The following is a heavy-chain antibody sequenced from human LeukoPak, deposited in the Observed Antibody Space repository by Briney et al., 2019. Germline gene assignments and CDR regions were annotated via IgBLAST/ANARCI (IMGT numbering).Heavy chain of an antibody. CDR2: ISPSGGST. D-gene: IGHD3-22*01. CDR1: GYTFTSNY. V-gene: IGHV1-46*01. CDR3: ARDLDPTYYYDSSARRIPKNAFDI. Sequence: GASVKVSCKAFGYTFTSNYMHWVRQAPGQGPEWMGVISPSGGSTTYAQKFQGRVTLTRDMSTSTDYLELSSLRSEDTAVYYCARDLDPTYYYDSSARRIPKNAFDIWGQGTMVTVSS. J-gene: IGHJ3*02.